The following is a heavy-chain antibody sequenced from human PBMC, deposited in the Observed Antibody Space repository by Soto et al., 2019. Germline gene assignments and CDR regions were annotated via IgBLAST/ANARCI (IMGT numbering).Heavy chain of an antibody. Sequence: PGGCLSLSGSASAFTISSYAMHWVRQAPEKGLEYVSAISSNGLSTYYADSVKGRFTISRDNSKNTLYLQMSSLRAEDTAVYYCVKDLISSRENYCDYWRHGTLVNVSS. CDR2: ISSNGLST. CDR3: VKDLISSRENYCDY. D-gene: IGHD6-13*01. J-gene: IGHJ4*01. V-gene: IGHV3-64D*08. CDR1: AFTISSYA.